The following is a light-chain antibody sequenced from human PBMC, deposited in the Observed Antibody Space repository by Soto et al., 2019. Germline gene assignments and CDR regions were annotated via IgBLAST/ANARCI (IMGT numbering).Light chain of an antibody. CDR2: GAS. Sequence: EIVLTQSPGTLSLSPGERATLSCRASQSVSSTYLAWYQQNPGQAPGLLIYGASSRATGIPDRFSGSGSGKDFTLTISRLEPEDFAVYFCQQYGSSSYTFGQGTKLEIK. CDR3: QQYGSSSYT. V-gene: IGKV3-20*01. J-gene: IGKJ2*01. CDR1: QSVSSTY.